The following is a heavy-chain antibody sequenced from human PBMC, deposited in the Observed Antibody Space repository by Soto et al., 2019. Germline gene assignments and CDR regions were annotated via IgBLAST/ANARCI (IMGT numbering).Heavy chain of an antibody. CDR3: ARGKARDAEIYNWFDP. CDR1: GHTFTGYY. D-gene: IGHD2-2*01. V-gene: IGHV1-2*02. Sequence: QVQPVQSGAEVKKPGASVKISCKASGHTFTGYYIHWVRQSPGQGLEWMGWINHNSGGTDYGQKFQGRVTMTRDTSISTVYMELPRLRSAATAVYYCARGKARDAEIYNWFDPWGQGTLVTVSS. J-gene: IGHJ5*02. CDR2: INHNSGGT.